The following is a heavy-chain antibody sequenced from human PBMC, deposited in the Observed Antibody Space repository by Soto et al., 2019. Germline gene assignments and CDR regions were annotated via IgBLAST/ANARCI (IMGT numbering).Heavy chain of an antibody. V-gene: IGHV4-59*01. CDR3: ARAIAAAATDFDY. CDR1: GGSISSYY. CDR2: IYYSGST. Sequence: PSETLSLTCTVSGGSISSYYWSWIRQPPGKGLEWIGYIYYSGSTNYNPSLKSRVTISVDTSKNQFSLKLSSVTAADTAVYYCARAIAAAATDFDYWGQGTLVTVSS. J-gene: IGHJ4*02. D-gene: IGHD6-13*01.